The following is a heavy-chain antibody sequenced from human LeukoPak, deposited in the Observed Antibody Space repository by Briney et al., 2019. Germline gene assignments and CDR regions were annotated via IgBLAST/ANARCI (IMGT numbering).Heavy chain of an antibody. V-gene: IGHV4-61*02. D-gene: IGHD2-2*01. CDR1: GGSISSGSYY. CDR3: ARFGVVPAAIGY. CDR2: IYTSGST. J-gene: IGHJ4*02. Sequence: SETLSLTCTVSGGSISSGSYYWSWIRQPAGKGLEWIGRIYTSGSTNYNPSLKSRVTISVDTSKNQFSLKLSSVTAADTAVYYCARFGVVPAAIGYWGQGTLVTVSS.